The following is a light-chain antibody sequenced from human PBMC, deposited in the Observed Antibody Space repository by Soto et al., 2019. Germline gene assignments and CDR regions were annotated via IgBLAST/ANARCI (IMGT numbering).Light chain of an antibody. Sequence: EIVLTQSPATLSLSPGERATLSCRASQRVSSYLAWYQQKPGQVPRLLFSDASNRATGIPARFSGSGSGTEFTLTISSLEPEDVAVYYCQQRSNWPVYTFGQGTKREIK. CDR1: QRVSSY. CDR2: DAS. J-gene: IGKJ2*01. CDR3: QQRSNWPVYT. V-gene: IGKV3-11*01.